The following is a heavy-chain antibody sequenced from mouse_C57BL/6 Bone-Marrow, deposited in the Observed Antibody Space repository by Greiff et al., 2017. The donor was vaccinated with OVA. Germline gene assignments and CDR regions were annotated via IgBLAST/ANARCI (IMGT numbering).Heavy chain of an antibody. J-gene: IGHJ2*01. V-gene: IGHV7-3*01. CDR1: GFTFTNYY. CDR2: IRNKPNGSTT. D-gene: IGHD1-1*01. Sequence: EVKLVESGGGLVQPGDSLSLSCAASGFTFTNYYMSWVRQPPGKALEWLAFIRNKPNGSTTEYSASVKGRSTISRDNSQSILYLQMNALRAEDSATYYCARYKGRVAVDYFDYWGQGTALTVSS. CDR3: ARYKGRVAVDYFDY.